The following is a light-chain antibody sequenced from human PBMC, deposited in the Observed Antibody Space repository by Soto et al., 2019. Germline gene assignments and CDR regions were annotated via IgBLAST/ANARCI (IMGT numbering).Light chain of an antibody. CDR2: GSG. V-gene: IGLV1-40*01. Sequence: QSVLTQPPSVSGSPGQSVTISCSWISSNIGAIYDVHWYQQLPGTAPKVVIYGSGNRPSGVPDRFSGSKSGTSASLAIAGLQAEDEADYYCQSYDSSLSGYVFGTGTTVTVL. J-gene: IGLJ1*01. CDR3: QSYDSSLSGYV. CDR1: SSNIGAIYD.